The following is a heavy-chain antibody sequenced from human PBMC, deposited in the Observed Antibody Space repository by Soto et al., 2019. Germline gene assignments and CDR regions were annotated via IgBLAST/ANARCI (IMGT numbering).Heavy chain of an antibody. Sequence: GGSLRLSCAASGFTFSSYGMHWVRQAPGKGLEWVAVIWYDGSNKYYADSVKGRFTISRDNSKNTLYLQMNSLRAEGTAVYYCARAVKMSSTWYMDYWGQGTLVTVSS. CDR2: IWYDGSNK. CDR3: ARAVKMSSTWYMDY. J-gene: IGHJ4*02. V-gene: IGHV3-33*01. D-gene: IGHD6-13*01. CDR1: GFTFSSYG.